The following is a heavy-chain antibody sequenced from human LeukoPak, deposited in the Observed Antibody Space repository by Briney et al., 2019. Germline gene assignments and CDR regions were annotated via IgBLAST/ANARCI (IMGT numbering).Heavy chain of an antibody. Sequence: GRSLRLSCTASGFTFGDYAMSWVRQAPGKGLEWVGFIRSKAYGGTTEYAASVKGRFTILRDGSKSIAYLQMNSLKTDDTAVYYCTRGNWNYGNAFDIWGQGTMVTVSS. CDR1: GFTFGDYA. CDR3: TRGNWNYGNAFDI. CDR2: IRSKAYGGTT. J-gene: IGHJ3*02. V-gene: IGHV3-49*04. D-gene: IGHD1-7*01.